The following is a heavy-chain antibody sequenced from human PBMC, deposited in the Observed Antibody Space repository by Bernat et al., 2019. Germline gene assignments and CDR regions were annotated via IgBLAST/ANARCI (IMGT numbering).Heavy chain of an antibody. CDR2: IYYSGST. J-gene: IGHJ4*02. Sequence: QVQLQESGPGLVKPSQTLSLTCTVSGGSISSGDYYWSWIRQPPGKGLEWIGYIYYSGSTYYNPSLESRVTISVDTSKNQFSLKLSSVTAADTAVYYCARAQYYDFWSGYFYGYYFDYWGQGTLVTVSS. D-gene: IGHD3-3*01. V-gene: IGHV4-30-4*01. CDR1: GGSISSGDYY. CDR3: ARAQYYDFWSGYFYGYYFDY.